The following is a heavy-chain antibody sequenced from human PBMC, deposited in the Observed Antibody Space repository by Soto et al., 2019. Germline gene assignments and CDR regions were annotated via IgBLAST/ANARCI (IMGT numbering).Heavy chain of an antibody. CDR2: ISGSGGST. CDR3: AGSWGDVVVVPAAPGPGP. V-gene: IGHV3-23*01. Sequence: GGSLRLSCAASGFTFSSYAMNWVRQAPGKGLEWVSAISGSGGSTYYADSVKGRFTISRDNSKNTLYLQMNSLRAEDTAVYYCAGSWGDVVVVPAAPGPGPRGQGTLVTVSS. CDR1: GFTFSSYA. J-gene: IGHJ5*02. D-gene: IGHD2-2*01.